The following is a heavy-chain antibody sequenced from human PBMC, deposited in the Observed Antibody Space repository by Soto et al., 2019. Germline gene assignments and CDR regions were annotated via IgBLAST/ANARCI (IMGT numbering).Heavy chain of an antibody. V-gene: IGHV3-73*01. CDR2: IRSKADSYAT. J-gene: IGHJ4*02. CDR3: TGRQLEN. Sequence: EVQLVESGGGLVQPGGSLKLSCAASGFTFSDSTVHWGRQASGKGLEWVGRIRSKADSYATAYAASVKGRFTISRDDSQNTAYLQMSSLKNEDTAVYYCTGRQLENWGQGTLVTVSS. CDR1: GFTFSDST. D-gene: IGHD6-13*01.